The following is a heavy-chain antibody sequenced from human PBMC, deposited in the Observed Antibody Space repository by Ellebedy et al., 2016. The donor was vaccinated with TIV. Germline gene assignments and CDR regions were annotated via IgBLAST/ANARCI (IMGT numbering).Heavy chain of an antibody. CDR1: GDSISSGGFY. J-gene: IGHJ4*02. CDR2: IYYDGST. CDR3: ARAFYDYRGIFEF. Sequence: MPSETLSLTCTVSGDSISSGGFYWNWIRQHRGKGLEWIGYIYYDGSTYYQRSLKSRVTISVDTSKNQFSLKLKSITAADTAVYYCARAFYDYRGIFEFWGQGTLVTVSS. V-gene: IGHV4-31*03. D-gene: IGHD4-23*01.